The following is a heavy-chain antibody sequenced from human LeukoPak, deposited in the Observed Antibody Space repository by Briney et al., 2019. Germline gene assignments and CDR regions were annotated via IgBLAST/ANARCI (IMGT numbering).Heavy chain of an antibody. Sequence: GGSLRLSCAASGFTFSSYSMNWVRQAPGKGLEWVSYISSSSSTIYYADSVKGRFTISRDNSMNTLFLQMNSLRAEDTAIYYCAKGSVSMAGTPGDVWGQGTTVTVSS. V-gene: IGHV3-48*01. CDR2: ISSSSSTI. J-gene: IGHJ6*02. D-gene: IGHD6-19*01. CDR3: AKGSVSMAGTPGDV. CDR1: GFTFSSYS.